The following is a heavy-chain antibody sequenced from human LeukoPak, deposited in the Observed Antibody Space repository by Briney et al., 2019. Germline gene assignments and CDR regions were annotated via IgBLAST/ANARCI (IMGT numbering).Heavy chain of an antibody. CDR3: ARDQYSSGFDY. Sequence: SETLSLTCTVSGYSISSGYYWGWIRQPPGKGLEWIGSIYHSGSTYYNPSLKSRVTISVDTSKNQFSLKLSSVTAADTAVYYCARDQYSSGFDYWGQGPRSPSPQ. V-gene: IGHV4-38-2*02. CDR2: IYHSGST. CDR1: GYSISSGYY. J-gene: IGHJ4*02. D-gene: IGHD3-22*01.